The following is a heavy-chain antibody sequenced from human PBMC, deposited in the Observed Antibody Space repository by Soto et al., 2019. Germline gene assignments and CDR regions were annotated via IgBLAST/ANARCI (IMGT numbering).Heavy chain of an antibody. D-gene: IGHD6-13*01. V-gene: IGHV3-30-3*01. CDR2: ISYDGDNY. Sequence: PGGSLRLSCAASGFTFSSYAMHWVRQAPGKGLEWVAVISYDGDNYYYANSVKGRFTISRDNSKNTLYLQMSSLRVEDTAVYYCARRQISPPTRGAASARGGMDVWGQGTTVTVSS. CDR3: ARRQISPPTRGAASARGGMDV. J-gene: IGHJ6*02. CDR1: GFTFSSYA.